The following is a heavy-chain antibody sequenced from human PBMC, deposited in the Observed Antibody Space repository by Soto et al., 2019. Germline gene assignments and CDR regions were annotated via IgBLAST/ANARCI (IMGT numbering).Heavy chain of an antibody. J-gene: IGHJ6*02. CDR1: GGTFSSYT. CDR2: IIPILGIA. Sequence: QVQLVQSGAEVKKPGSSVKVSCKASGGTFSSYTISWVRQAPGQGLEWMGRIIPILGIANYAQKFQGRVTITADKSTSTAYRELSSLRSEDTAVYYCASGSGSSYYYYGMDVWGQGTTVTVSS. CDR3: ASGSGSSYYYYGMDV. V-gene: IGHV1-69*02. D-gene: IGHD3-10*01.